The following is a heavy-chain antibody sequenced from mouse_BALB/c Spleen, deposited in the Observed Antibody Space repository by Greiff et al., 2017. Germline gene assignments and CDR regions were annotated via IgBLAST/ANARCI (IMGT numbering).Heavy chain of an antibody. CDR2: ISSGSSTI. Sequence: EVKLVESGGGLVQPGGSRKLSCAASGFTFSSFGMHWVRQAPEKGLEWVAYISSGSSTIYYADTVKGRFTISRDNPKNTLFLQMTSLRSEDTAMYYCARSIYDGYYLHYWGQGTTLTVSS. CDR3: ARSIYDGYYLHY. CDR1: GFTFSSFG. V-gene: IGHV5-17*02. J-gene: IGHJ2*01. D-gene: IGHD2-3*01.